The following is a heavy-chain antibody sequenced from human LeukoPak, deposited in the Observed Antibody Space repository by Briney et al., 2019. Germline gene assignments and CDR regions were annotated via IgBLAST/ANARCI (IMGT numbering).Heavy chain of an antibody. D-gene: IGHD2/OR15-2a*01. V-gene: IGHV1-69*13. CDR2: IIPIFGTA. J-gene: IGHJ4*02. CDR1: GGTFSSYA. CDR3: ASRYFTIYTSGFDY. Sequence: SVKVSCKASGGTFSSYAISWVRQAPGQGLEWTGGIIPIFGTANYAQKFQGRVTITADESTSTAYMELSGLRSEDTAVYYCASRYFTIYTSGFDYWGQGTLVTVSS.